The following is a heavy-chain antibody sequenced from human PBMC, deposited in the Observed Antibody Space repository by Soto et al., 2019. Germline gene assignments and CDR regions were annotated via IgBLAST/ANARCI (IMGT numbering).Heavy chain of an antibody. V-gene: IGHV4-38-2*01. CDR3: ARATWMVFGAFDY. CDR2: VSPGVSR. Sequence: TSETLSLTCVVSGYSISSSFLWGWIRQPPGKGLEWIGNVSPGVSRDHNPSLRSRVTISQDTSKNQFSLTMRSVTAADTAIYFCARATWMVFGAFDYSGQGTLVPVSS. D-gene: IGHD6-19*01. CDR1: GYSISSSFL. J-gene: IGHJ4*02.